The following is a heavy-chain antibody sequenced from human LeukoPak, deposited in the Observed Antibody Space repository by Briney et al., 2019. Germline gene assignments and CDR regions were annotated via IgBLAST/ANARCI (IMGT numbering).Heavy chain of an antibody. V-gene: IGHV3-30*02. CDR3: ARAFPQWELLQPFCDY. CDR2: IRYDGSNK. D-gene: IGHD1-26*01. CDR1: GFTFSSYG. Sequence: PGGSLRLSCAASGFTFSSYGMHWVRQAPGKGLEWVAFIRYDGSNKYYADSVKGRFTISRDNSKNTLYLQMNSLRAEDTAVYYCARAFPQWELLQPFCDYWGQGTLVTVSS. J-gene: IGHJ4*02.